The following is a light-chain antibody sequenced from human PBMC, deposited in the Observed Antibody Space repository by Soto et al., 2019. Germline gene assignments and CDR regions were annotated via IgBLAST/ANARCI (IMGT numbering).Light chain of an antibody. J-gene: IGLJ1*01. CDR2: EVS. CDR3: CSYAGSSTYV. Sequence: QSVLTQPTSVSGSPGQSFTISCTGTSSDVGSYNLVSWYQQHPGKAPKLMIYEVSKRPSGVSNRCSCSKSGNTASLTISGLQAEDEADYYCCSYAGSSTYVFGPGTKVTVL. V-gene: IGLV2-23*02. CDR1: SSDVGSYNL.